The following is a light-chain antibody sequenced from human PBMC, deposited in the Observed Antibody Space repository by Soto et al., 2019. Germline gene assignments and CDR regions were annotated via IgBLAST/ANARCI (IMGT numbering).Light chain of an antibody. V-gene: IGKV3-20*01. J-gene: IGKJ1*01. CDR2: GAS. CDR1: QSVSSSY. Sequence: EIVLTQSPGTLSLSPGERATLSCRASQSVSSSYLAWYQQKPGQAPRLLIYGASSRATRIPERFSGSGSGTDFTITISRLEPEDFAVYYCQQYGSSHWTFGQGTKVEIK. CDR3: QQYGSSHWT.